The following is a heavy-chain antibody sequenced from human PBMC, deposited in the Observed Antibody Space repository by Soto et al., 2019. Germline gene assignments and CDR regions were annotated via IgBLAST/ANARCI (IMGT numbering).Heavy chain of an antibody. CDR2: ISAYNGNT. J-gene: IGHJ6*02. D-gene: IGHD3-3*01. Sequence: ASVKVSCTASRYTFTSYGISWVRQAPGQGLEWMGWISAYNGNTNYAQKLQGRVTMTTDTSTSTAYMELRSLRSDDTAVYYCARDGSFWSGYPPGGMDVWGQGTRVTVAS. V-gene: IGHV1-18*04. CDR3: ARDGSFWSGYPPGGMDV. CDR1: RYTFTSYG.